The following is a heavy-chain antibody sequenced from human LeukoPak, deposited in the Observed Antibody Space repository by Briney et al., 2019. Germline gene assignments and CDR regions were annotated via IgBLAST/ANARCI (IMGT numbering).Heavy chain of an antibody. D-gene: IGHD2-2*01. CDR3: AKGEGEYQLPPAAFDI. Sequence: QPGGSLRLSCAASGFTLSSYAMSWVRQAPGKGLEWVAAISGSGGSTYHADSGKGRFTICRDNSKNTLYLQMNSLRAEDAAVYYCAKGEGEYQLPPAAFDIWGQGTMVTVSS. CDR2: ISGSGGST. CDR1: GFTLSSYA. J-gene: IGHJ3*02. V-gene: IGHV3-23*01.